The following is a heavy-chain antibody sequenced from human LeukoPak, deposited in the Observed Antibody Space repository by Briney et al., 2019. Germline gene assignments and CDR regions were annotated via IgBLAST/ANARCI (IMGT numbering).Heavy chain of an antibody. V-gene: IGHV4-4*02. CDR2: IYHSGIT. D-gene: IGHD2-2*01. J-gene: IGHJ4*02. Sequence: SGTLSLTCAVSGGSISNNIWWNWVRPPPGKGLEWIGEIYHSGITNYNPSLMSRVTISVDKSKNQFSLELTSVTAADTAVYYCATTSPYRVDHWGQGTLVTVSS. CDR1: GGSISNNIW. CDR3: ATTSPYRVDH.